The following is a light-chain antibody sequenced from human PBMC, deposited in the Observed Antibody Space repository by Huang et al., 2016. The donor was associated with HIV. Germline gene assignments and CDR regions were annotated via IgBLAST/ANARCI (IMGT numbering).Light chain of an antibody. Sequence: DIVMSQSPDSLAVSLGERATINCKSSQSLLYGSNNKNYLAWYQHRPGQPPKVLIFWASTRASVVPDRFSGSGSGTDFTLTISSLQPEDVAVYYCQQYYSTLALTFGGGTKVEVK. CDR1: QSLLYGSNNKNY. CDR2: WAS. J-gene: IGKJ4*01. V-gene: IGKV4-1*01. CDR3: QQYYSTLALT.